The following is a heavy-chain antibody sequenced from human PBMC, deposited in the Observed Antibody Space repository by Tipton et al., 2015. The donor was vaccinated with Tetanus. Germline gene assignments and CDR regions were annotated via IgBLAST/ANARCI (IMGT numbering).Heavy chain of an antibody. CDR2: IHYRGTT. Sequence: TLSLTCTISGDSMSGEFDYWSWIRHLPGKGLEWIGYIHYRGTTLFNPSLKSRVTISVDTSQKQISLKVNSVTAADTAVYYCARDRGVRGGYYYYHGMDVWGQGTTVTVSS. J-gene: IGHJ6*02. CDR1: GDSMSGEFDY. V-gene: IGHV4-31*03. CDR3: ARDRGVRGGYYYYHGMDV. D-gene: IGHD3-10*01.